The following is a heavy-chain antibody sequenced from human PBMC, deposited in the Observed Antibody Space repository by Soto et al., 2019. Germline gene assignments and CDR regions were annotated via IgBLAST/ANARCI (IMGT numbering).Heavy chain of an antibody. D-gene: IGHD3-10*01. V-gene: IGHV1-46*03. CDR2: INPSGGST. J-gene: IGHJ6*03. CDR1: GYTFTSYY. Sequence: QVQLVQSGAEVKKPGASVKVSCKASGYTFTSYYMHWVRQAPGQGLEWMGIINPSGGSTSYAEKFQGRVTMTRDTSTSTVYMELSSLRSEDTAVYYCAGGAYGLYYYYYYMDVWGKGTTVTVSS. CDR3: AGGAYGLYYYYYYMDV.